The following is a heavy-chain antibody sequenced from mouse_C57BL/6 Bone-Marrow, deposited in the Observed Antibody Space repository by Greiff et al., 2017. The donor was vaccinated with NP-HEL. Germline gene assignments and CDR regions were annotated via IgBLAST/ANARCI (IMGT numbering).Heavy chain of an antibody. CDR1: GFSLTSYG. V-gene: IGHV2-2*01. CDR2: IWSGGSK. D-gene: IGHD2-4*01. CDR3: ARIYDYDGFAY. J-gene: IGHJ3*01. Sequence: VQLQQSGPGLVQPSQSLSITCTVSGFSLTSYGVHWVRQSPGKGLEWLGVIWSGGSKDYNAAFISRLSISNDNSKSQVFFKMNSLQADDTAIYSCARIYDYDGFAYWGQGTLVTVSA.